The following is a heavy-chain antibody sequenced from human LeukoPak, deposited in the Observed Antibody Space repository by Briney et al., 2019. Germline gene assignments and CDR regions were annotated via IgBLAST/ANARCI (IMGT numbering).Heavy chain of an antibody. CDR3: AKLGDWNYYYYMDV. J-gene: IGHJ6*03. D-gene: IGHD2-21*01. CDR2: ISGSGGST. V-gene: IGHV3-23*01. CDR1: GFTFSSCA. Sequence: GGPLRLSCAASGFTFSSCAMNWVRQAPGKGLEWVSAISGSGGSTYYADSVKGRFTISRDNSKNTLYLQMNSLRAEDTAVYYCAKLGDWNYYYYMDVWGKGTTVTVSS.